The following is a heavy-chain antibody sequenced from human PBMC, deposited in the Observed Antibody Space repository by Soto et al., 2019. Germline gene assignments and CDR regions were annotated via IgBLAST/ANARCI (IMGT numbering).Heavy chain of an antibody. D-gene: IGHD1-26*01. Sequence: QVTLKESGPVLVKPTETLTLTCTVSGFSLSNARMGVSWIRQPPGKALEWLAHIFSNDEKSYSTSLKSRLTISKDTSKSQVVLTMTNMDPVDTATYYCARIAPTNRRIVGATISHFDLWGRGTLVTVSS. CDR1: GFSLSNARMG. CDR3: ARIAPTNRRIVGATISHFDL. J-gene: IGHJ2*01. V-gene: IGHV2-26*01. CDR2: IFSNDEK.